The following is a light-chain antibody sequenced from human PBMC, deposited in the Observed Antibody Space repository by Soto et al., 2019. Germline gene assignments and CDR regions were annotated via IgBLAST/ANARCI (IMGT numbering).Light chain of an antibody. CDR2: DAS. Sequence: GTLSLSPGDRSTLYCRASQSVSSYLAWYQQKPGRATRLLIYDASDRATGIPARFSGSGSGTDFTLTISSLEPEDFAVYYCQQRSNWHRTFGQGTKVDIK. V-gene: IGKV3-11*01. J-gene: IGKJ1*01. CDR3: QQRSNWHRT. CDR1: QSVSSY.